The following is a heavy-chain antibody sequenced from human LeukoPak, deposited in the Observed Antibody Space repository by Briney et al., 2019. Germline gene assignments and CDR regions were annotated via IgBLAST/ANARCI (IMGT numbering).Heavy chain of an antibody. J-gene: IGHJ3*02. CDR2: ISYDGSNK. CDR3: AKVATVMVYGAFDI. Sequence: LSLTCTVSGDSIGSYSWNWVRQAPGKGLEWVAVISYDGSNKDYADSVKGRFTISRDNSKNTLYLQMNSLRAEDTAVYYCAKVATVMVYGAFDIWGQGTMVTVSS. V-gene: IGHV3-30*18. D-gene: IGHD5-18*01. CDR1: GDSIGSYS.